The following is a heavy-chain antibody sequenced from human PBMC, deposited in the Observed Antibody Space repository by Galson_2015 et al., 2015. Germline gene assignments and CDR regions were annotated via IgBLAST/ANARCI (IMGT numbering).Heavy chain of an antibody. CDR3: ARVPSLKGSGSYYPTTYYYYYGMDV. CDR2: IIPILGIA. Sequence: SVKVSCKASGGTFSSYPISWVRQAPGQGLEWMGRIIPILGIANYAQKFQGRVTITADKSTSTAYMELSSLGSEDTAVYYCARVPSLKGSGSYYPTTYYYYYGMDVWGQGTTVTVSS. CDR1: GGTFSSYP. J-gene: IGHJ6*02. V-gene: IGHV1-69*04. D-gene: IGHD3-10*01.